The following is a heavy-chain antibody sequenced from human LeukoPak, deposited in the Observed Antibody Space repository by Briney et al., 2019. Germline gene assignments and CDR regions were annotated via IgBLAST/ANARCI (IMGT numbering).Heavy chain of an antibody. CDR2: ISYDGSNK. CDR3: ARAKGHRGAAADHYFDY. D-gene: IGHD6-13*01. CDR1: GFTFSSYA. Sequence: GGSLRLSCAASGFTFSSYAMHWVRQAPGKGLEWVAVISYDGSNKYYADSVKGRFTISRDNSKNTLYLQMNSLRAEDTAVYYCARAKGHRGAAADHYFDYWGQEPWSPSPQ. J-gene: IGHJ4*01. V-gene: IGHV3-30-3*01.